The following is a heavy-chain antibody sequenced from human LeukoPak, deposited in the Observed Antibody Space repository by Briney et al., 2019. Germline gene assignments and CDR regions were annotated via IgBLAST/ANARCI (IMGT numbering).Heavy chain of an antibody. CDR3: AAGAKYYDYVWVSYRYRGEGNNWFDP. J-gene: IGHJ5*02. CDR1: GSTFTRSA. Sequence: SEKVSCKASGSTFTRSAMQWVRQARGQRLEWIGWIVVGSGNTNYVQKFQERVTITRDMSTSTAYMELSSLRSEDTAVYYCAAGAKYYDYVWVSYRYRGEGNNWFDPWGQGTLVTVSS. D-gene: IGHD3-16*02. CDR2: IVVGSGNT. V-gene: IGHV1-58*02.